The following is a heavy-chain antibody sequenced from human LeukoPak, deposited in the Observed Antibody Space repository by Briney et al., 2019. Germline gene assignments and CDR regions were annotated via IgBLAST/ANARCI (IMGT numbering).Heavy chain of an antibody. CDR3: ASQPEVY. CDR2: ISYDGSNK. CDR1: GFTFSSYG. Sequence: GGSLRLSCAAPGFTFSSYGMHWVRQAPGKGLEWVAVISYDGSNKYYADSVKGRFTISRDNSKNTLYLQMNSLRAEDTAVYYCASQPEVYWGQGTLVTVSS. D-gene: IGHD2-2*01. V-gene: IGHV3-30*03. J-gene: IGHJ4*02.